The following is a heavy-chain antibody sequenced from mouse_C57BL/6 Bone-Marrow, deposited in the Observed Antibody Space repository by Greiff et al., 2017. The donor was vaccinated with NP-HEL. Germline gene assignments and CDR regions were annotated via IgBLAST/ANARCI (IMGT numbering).Heavy chain of an antibody. CDR1: GYTFTSYW. V-gene: IGHV1-59*01. Sequence: VQLQQPGAELVRPGTSVKLSCKASGYTFTSYWMHWVKQRPGQGLEWIGVIDPSDSYTNYNQKFKGKATLTVDTSSSTAYMQLSSLTSEDSAVYYCARTPDWGQGTSVTVSS. CDR2: IDPSDSYT. CDR3: ARTPD. J-gene: IGHJ4*01.